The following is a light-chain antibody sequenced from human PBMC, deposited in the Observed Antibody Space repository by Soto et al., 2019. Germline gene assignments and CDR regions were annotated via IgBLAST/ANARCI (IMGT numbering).Light chain of an antibody. J-gene: IGLJ1*01. CDR2: DVS. CDR3: NAYAFSNFLHV. V-gene: IGLV2-8*01. CDR1: SSDVGGNNY. Sequence: QSALNQPPSASGSPGQSVTISCTGTSSDVGGNNYVSCNQQHPGKAPKLLVYDVSKRPSGVPDRFSVSNSGNTAALTVSGLPAEDGGDDYCNAYAFSNFLHVFGTGTKVTVL.